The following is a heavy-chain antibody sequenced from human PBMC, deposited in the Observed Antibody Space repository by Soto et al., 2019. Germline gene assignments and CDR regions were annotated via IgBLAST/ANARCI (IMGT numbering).Heavy chain of an antibody. CDR3: TRDWEITVSTWSFGGC. V-gene: IGHV1-69*08. CDR2: IIPFHGVT. J-gene: IGHJ4*02. CDR1: GGTFSPYT. Sequence: QVQLVQSGAEVKKPGSSVKVSCKASGGTFSPYTINWVRQAPGQGLEWMGRIIPFHGVTNYAQKFQARGRIPAEKETSTTYVELSGMRFEDTAMYYCTRDWEITVSTWSFGGCWGRGALVTVSS. D-gene: IGHD3-10*01.